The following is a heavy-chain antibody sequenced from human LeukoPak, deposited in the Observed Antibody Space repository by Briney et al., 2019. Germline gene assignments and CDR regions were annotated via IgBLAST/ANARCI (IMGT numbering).Heavy chain of an antibody. V-gene: IGHV3-7*01. J-gene: IGHJ4*02. D-gene: IGHD3-16*01. CDR3: ASGFWGGFDR. Sequence: QPGGSLRLSCAASGFTFNSYAMNWVRQAPGKGLEWVANINQDGSEKNYVDSVKGRLTISRDNAKNSLYLQMNSLRAEDTAVYYCASGFWGGFDRWGQGTLVTVSS. CDR2: INQDGSEK. CDR1: GFTFNSYA.